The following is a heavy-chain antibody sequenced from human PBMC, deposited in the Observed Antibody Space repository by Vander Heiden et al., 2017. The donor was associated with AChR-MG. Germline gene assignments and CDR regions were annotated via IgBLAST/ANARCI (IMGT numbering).Heavy chain of an antibody. CDR3: ARDGLGYGDYASYFDY. CDR2: ISYDGSNK. Sequence: QVQLVESGGGVVQPGRSLRLSCAASGFTFRSYAMHWVRQAPGKGLEWVAVISYDGSNKYYADSVKGRFTISRDNSKNTLYLQMNSLRAEDTAVYYCARDGLGYGDYASYFDYWGQGTLVTVSS. V-gene: IGHV3-30-3*01. D-gene: IGHD4-17*01. J-gene: IGHJ4*02. CDR1: GFTFRSYA.